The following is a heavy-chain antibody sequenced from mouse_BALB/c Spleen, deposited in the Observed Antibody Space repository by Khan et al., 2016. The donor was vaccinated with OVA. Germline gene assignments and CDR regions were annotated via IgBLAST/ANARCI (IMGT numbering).Heavy chain of an antibody. J-gene: IGHJ3*01. D-gene: IGHD2-14*01. V-gene: IGHV1-4*01. CDR3: VIEGAYHRSDGWFAY. Sequence: QVQLQQSGAELARPGASLKMSCKASGYTFTSYTMHWVRQRPGQPPEWIGHINPSNSYTNYNQNFNDKATLIVDKSSNTAYMQLSSLTSEDSAVYYCVIEGAYHRSDGWFAYWGQGTLVTVSA. CDR1: GYTFTSYT. CDR2: INPSNSYT.